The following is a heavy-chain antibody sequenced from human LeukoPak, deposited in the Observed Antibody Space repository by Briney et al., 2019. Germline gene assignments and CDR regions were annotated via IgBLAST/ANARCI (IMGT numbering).Heavy chain of an antibody. CDR1: GFTVSSNN. V-gene: IGHV3-53*01. J-gene: IGHJ4*02. CDR3: AKAGSPMTKYSSGWPFDY. D-gene: IGHD6-19*01. CDR2: IYSGGST. Sequence: PGGSLRLSCAASGFTVSSNNINWVRQAPGKGLECVSVIYSGGSTYYADSVKGRFTISRDNSKNTLYLQMNSLRAEDAAVYYCAKAGSPMTKYSSGWPFDYWGQGTLVTVSS.